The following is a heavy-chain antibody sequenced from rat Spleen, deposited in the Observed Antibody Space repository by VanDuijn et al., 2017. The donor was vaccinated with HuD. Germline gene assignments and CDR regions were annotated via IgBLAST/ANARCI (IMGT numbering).Heavy chain of an antibody. CDR1: GFSLISNS. J-gene: IGHJ2*01. CDR2: IWGDGRT. Sequence: QVQLKESGPGLVQPSQALSLICTVSGFSLISNSVHWVRQFPGKGLEWMGGIWGDGRTDYNLALKSRLSISRDTSKRQVFLKMNSLQTEDTAMYFCARWDYWGQGVMVTVSS. CDR3: ARWDY. V-gene: IGHV2-1*01.